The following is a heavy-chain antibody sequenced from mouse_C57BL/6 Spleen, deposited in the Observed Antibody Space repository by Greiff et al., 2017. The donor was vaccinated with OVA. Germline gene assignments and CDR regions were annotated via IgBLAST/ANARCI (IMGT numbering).Heavy chain of an antibody. CDR2: ISSGGSYT. D-gene: IGHD1-1*01. V-gene: IGHV5-6*01. CDR1: GFTFSSYG. J-gene: IGHJ2*01. Sequence: EVHLVESGGDLVKPGGSLKLSCAASGFTFSSYGMSWVRQTPDKRLEWVATISSGGSYTYYPDSVKGRFTISRDNAKNTLYLQMSSLKSEDTAMYYCARQGITTVVAPHYFDYRGQGTTLTVSS. CDR3: ARQGITTVVAPHYFDY.